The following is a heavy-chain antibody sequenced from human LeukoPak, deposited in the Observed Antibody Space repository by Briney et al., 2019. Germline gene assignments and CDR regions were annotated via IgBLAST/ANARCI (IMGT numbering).Heavy chain of an antibody. D-gene: IGHD3-9*01. CDR2: INHSGST. Sequence: SETLSLTCAVYGGSFSGYYWSWIRQPPGKGLEWIGGINHSGSTNYNPSLKSRVTISVDTSKNQFSLKLSSVTAADTAVYYCARGRTPSLRYFDWLGAYYFDYWGQGTLVTVSS. V-gene: IGHV4-34*01. CDR3: ARGRTPSLRYFDWLGAYYFDY. CDR1: GGSFSGYY. J-gene: IGHJ4*02.